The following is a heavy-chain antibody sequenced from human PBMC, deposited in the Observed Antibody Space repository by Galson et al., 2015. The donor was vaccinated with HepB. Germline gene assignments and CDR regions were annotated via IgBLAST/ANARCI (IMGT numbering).Heavy chain of an antibody. D-gene: IGHD3-10*01. CDR2: IIPILGIA. Sequence: SVKVSCKASGGTFNNYAISWVRQAPGQGLEWMGRIIPILGIANYAQKFQGRVTITADKSTSTAYMELSSLRSEDTAVYYCSPGDYYGSGSYYNAPVDYWGQGTLVTVSS. CDR1: GGTFNNYA. V-gene: IGHV1-69*04. J-gene: IGHJ4*02. CDR3: SPGDYYGSGSYYNAPVDY.